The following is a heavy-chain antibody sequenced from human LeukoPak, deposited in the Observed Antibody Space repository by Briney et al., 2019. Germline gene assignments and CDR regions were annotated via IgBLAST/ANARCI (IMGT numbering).Heavy chain of an antibody. D-gene: IGHD3-10*01. CDR2: IIPIFGTA. CDR3: ARDRLLWFGELSYFDY. Sequence: GSSVKVSCKASGGTFSSYAISWVRQAPGQGLEWMGRIIPIFGTANYAQKFQGRVTITTDESTSTAYMELSSLRSEDTAAYYCARDRLLWFGELSYFDYWGQGTLVTVSS. CDR1: GGTFSSYA. V-gene: IGHV1-69*05. J-gene: IGHJ4*02.